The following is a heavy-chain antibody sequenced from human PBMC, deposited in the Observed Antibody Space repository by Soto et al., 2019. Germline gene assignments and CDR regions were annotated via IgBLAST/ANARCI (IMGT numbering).Heavy chain of an antibody. V-gene: IGHV1-18*04. CDR2: ISAYNGNT. D-gene: IGHD3-22*01. CDR3: LLHYYDSSGTLYYYDGMDV. CDR1: GYTFTSYG. Sequence: QVQLVQSGAEVKKPGASVKVSCKASGYTFTSYGISWVRQAPGQGLEWMGWISAYNGNTNYAQKLQGRVTMTTDTSTSKAYVELRSLGADDTAVYYCLLHYYDSSGTLYYYDGMDVWGQGTTVTVSS. J-gene: IGHJ6*02.